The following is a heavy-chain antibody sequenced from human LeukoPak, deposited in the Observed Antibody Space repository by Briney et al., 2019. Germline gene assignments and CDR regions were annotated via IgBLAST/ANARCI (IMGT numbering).Heavy chain of an antibody. CDR2: INSDGSSS. CDR3: ARDHHCSSTSCHSDAFDI. CDR1: GFTFSSYW. Sequence: PGGSLRLSCAASGFTFSSYWMHWVRQAPGKGLVWVSRINSDGSSSSYADSVKGRFTISRDNAKNTLYLQMNSLRAEDTAVYYCARDHHCSSTSCHSDAFDIWGQGTMVTVSS. V-gene: IGHV3-74*01. D-gene: IGHD2-2*01. J-gene: IGHJ3*02.